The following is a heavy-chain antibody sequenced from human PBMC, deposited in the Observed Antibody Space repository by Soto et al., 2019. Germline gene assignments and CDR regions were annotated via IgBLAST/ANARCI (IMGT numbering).Heavy chain of an antibody. D-gene: IGHD2-15*01. Sequence: QVQLQESGPGLVKPSGTLSLTCAVSGGSISSSNWWSWVRQPPGKGLEWIGEIYHSGSTNYNPCLTILVTISVDKSKHQSSPELSSVTAADTAVYYCARNRIVVRGGYYGMDVWGQGTTVTVSS. CDR2: IYHSGST. J-gene: IGHJ6*02. V-gene: IGHV4-4*02. CDR1: GGSISSSNW. CDR3: ARNRIVVRGGYYGMDV.